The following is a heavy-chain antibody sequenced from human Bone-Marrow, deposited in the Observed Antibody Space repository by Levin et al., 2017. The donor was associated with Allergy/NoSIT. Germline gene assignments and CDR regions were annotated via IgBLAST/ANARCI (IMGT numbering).Heavy chain of an antibody. CDR3: ANLYSGLFDY. CDR1: GFTFSSYA. J-gene: IGHJ4*02. D-gene: IGHD1-26*01. Sequence: GESLKISCAASGFTFSSYAMSWVRQAPGKGLEWVSAISGSGGSTYYADSVKGRFTISRDNSKNTLYLQMNSLRAEDTAVYYCANLYSGLFDYWGQGTLVTVSS. V-gene: IGHV3-23*01. CDR2: ISGSGGST.